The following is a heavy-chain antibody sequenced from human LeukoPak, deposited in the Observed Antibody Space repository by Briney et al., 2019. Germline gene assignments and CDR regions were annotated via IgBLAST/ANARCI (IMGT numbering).Heavy chain of an antibody. CDR3: AKDLGAGRDGYKPPDY. CDR2: IRYDGSNK. V-gene: IGHV3-30*02. Sequence: GGSLRLSCAASGFTFSSYGMHWVRQAPGKGLEWVAFIRYDGSNKYYADSVKGRFTISRDNSKNTLYLQMNSLRAEDTAVYYCAKDLGAGRDGYKPPDYWGQGTLVTVSS. CDR1: GFTFSSYG. D-gene: IGHD5-24*01. J-gene: IGHJ4*02.